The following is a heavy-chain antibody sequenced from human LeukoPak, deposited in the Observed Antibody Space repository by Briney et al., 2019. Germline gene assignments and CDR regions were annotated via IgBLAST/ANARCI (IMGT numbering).Heavy chain of an antibody. Sequence: GGSLRLSCAASGFTFSNAWMSWVRQAPGKGLEWVGRIKSKTDGGTTDYAAPVKGRFTISRDDSKNTLYLQMNSLKTEDTAVYHCTSDSGSYQFDYWGQGTLVTVSS. CDR3: TSDSGSYQFDY. CDR2: IKSKTDGGTT. D-gene: IGHD1-26*01. V-gene: IGHV3-15*01. CDR1: GFTFSNAW. J-gene: IGHJ4*02.